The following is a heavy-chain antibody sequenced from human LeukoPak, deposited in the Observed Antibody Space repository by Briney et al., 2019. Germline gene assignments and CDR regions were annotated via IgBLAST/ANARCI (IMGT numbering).Heavy chain of an antibody. Sequence: SVXXSCKASGYTFTSYXISWVXXAXXQGLXWMXWXXAYNGNTNYAQKLQGRVTMTTDTSTSTAYMELRSLRSDDTAVYYCARDHIDDYSNYYYYYYMDVWGKGTTVTVSS. V-gene: IGHV1-18*01. CDR1: GYTFTSYX. D-gene: IGHD4-11*01. CDR3: ARDHIDDYSNYYYYYYMDV. J-gene: IGHJ6*03. CDR2: XXAYNGNT.